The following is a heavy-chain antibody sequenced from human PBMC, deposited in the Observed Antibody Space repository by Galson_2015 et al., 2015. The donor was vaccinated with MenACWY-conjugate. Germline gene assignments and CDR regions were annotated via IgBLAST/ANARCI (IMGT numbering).Heavy chain of an antibody. D-gene: IGHD2-21*01. J-gene: IGHJ5*01. V-gene: IGHV4-59*08. Sequence: SETLSLTCSVSGGSISSHYWSWFRQPPGKGLEWIAYIRDTGGLKDNPSLKSRVTMSAAKSNNQFSLRLISVTAADTAVYYCARIPTWG. CDR3: ARIPT. CDR1: GGSISSHY. CDR2: IRDTGGL.